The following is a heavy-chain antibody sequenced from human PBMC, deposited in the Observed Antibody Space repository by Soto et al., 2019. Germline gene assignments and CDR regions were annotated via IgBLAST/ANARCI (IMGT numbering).Heavy chain of an antibody. CDR1: GGSISSGHYP. D-gene: IGHD2-8*02. CDR3: ARLVGVAIAP. CDR2: IYPGGNT. Sequence: SETLSLTCAVSGGSISSGHYPWTWIRQPPGKGLEWIGYIYPGGNTYYSPSLKSRVTIALDTSKSLVSLRLNSVTAADTAGDYCARLVGVAIAPGGQGTLVPVSS. V-gene: IGHV4-30-2*01. J-gene: IGHJ4*02.